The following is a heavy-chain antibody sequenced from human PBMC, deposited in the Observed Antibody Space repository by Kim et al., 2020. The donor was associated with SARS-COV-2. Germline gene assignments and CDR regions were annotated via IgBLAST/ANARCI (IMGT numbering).Heavy chain of an antibody. V-gene: IGHV4-34*01. CDR2: INHSGST. CDR1: GGSFSGYY. Sequence: SETLSLTCAVYGGSFSGYYWSWIRQPPGKGLEWIGEINHSGSTNYNPSLMSRVTISVDTSKNQFSLKLSSVTAADTAVYYCALGWYPQDYWGQGTLVTVS. D-gene: IGHD6-19*01. J-gene: IGHJ4*02. CDR3: ALGWYPQDY.